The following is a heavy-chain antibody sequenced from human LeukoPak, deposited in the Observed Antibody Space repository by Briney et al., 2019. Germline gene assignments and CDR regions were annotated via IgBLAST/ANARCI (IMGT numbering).Heavy chain of an antibody. D-gene: IGHD5-24*01. Sequence: GASVKVSCKASGYPLTRYYIHWVRQAAGQGLEWVGIINPGGGSTTYGHTLQGRATMARHTSTSRLYMDLSGLRSHETPGSYSTRELGGRYNDYWGQETLVTVSS. CDR2: INPGGGST. J-gene: IGHJ4*02. CDR3: TRELGGRYNDY. V-gene: IGHV1-46*01. CDR1: GYPLTRYY.